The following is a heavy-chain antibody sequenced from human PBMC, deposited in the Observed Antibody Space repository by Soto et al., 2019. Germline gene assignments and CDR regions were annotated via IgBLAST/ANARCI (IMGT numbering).Heavy chain of an antibody. CDR3: ATQGGDSSGYFPGY. Sequence: SETLSLTCTVSGGSISSYYWSWIRQPPGKGLEWIGYIYYSGSTNYNPSLKSRVTISVDTSKNQFSLKLSSVTAADTAVYYWATQGGDSSGYFPGYRGQGTLVTVFS. D-gene: IGHD3-22*01. CDR1: GGSISSYY. V-gene: IGHV4-59*01. CDR2: IYYSGST. J-gene: IGHJ4*02.